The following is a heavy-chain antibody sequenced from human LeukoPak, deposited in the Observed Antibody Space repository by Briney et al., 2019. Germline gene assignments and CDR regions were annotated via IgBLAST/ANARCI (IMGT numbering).Heavy chain of an antibody. V-gene: IGHV4-59*11. J-gene: IGHJ6*03. Sequence: SETLSLTCTVSGGSISSHYWSWIRQPPGKGLEWIGYIYYSGSTNYNPSLKSRVTISVDTSKNQFSLKLSSVTAADTAVYYYARDAYYYMDVWGKGTTVTVSS. CDR3: ARDAYYYMDV. CDR2: IYYSGST. CDR1: GGSISSHY.